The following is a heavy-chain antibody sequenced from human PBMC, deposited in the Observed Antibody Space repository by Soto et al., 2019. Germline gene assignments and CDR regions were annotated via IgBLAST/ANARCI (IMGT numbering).Heavy chain of an antibody. CDR2: ISYDGSNK. V-gene: IGHV3-30-3*01. D-gene: IGHD3-10*01. Sequence: GGSLRLSCAAFGFTFSSYAMHWVRQAPGKGLEWVAVISYDGSNKYYADSVKGRFTISRDNSKNTLYLQMNSLRAEDTAVYYCARDEASGMVRGVIHWGQGTLVTVS. J-gene: IGHJ4*02. CDR1: GFTFSSYA. CDR3: ARDEASGMVRGVIH.